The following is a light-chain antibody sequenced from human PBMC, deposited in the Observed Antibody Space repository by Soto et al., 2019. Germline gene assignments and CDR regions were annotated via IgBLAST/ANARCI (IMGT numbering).Light chain of an antibody. Sequence: DIVMTQSPLSLPVTPGEPASISCRSSQSLLHSNGYNFLDWYVQKPGQSPQLLICLGSNRASGVPDRFSGSGSGTDFTLKISRVEAEDVGVYYCMQTLQAPRTFGQGTKVEFK. CDR2: LGS. CDR1: QSLLHSNGYNF. CDR3: MQTLQAPRT. J-gene: IGKJ1*01. V-gene: IGKV2-28*01.